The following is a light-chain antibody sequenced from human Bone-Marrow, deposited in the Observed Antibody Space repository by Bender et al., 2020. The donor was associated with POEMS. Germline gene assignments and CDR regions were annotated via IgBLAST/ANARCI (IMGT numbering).Light chain of an antibody. CDR2: YDD. J-gene: IGLJ3*02. V-gene: IGLV1-36*01. CDR3: SAWDDSLSGWV. CDR1: SSNIGNHG. Sequence: QSVVTQPPSLSEAPRQRVTISCSGSSSNIGNHGVNWYQQLPGEAPKLLIYYDDLLTPWVSHRFSASKSCTSASLAISELHSEDAALYYCSAWDDSLSGWVFGGGTNLTVL.